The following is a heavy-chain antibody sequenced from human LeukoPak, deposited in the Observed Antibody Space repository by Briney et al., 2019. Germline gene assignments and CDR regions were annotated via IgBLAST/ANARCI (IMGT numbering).Heavy chain of an antibody. V-gene: IGHV1-46*01. CDR3: ARANSYAYGAIY. CDR2: LNPSGGST. D-gene: IGHD5-18*01. CDR1: GYTLTSYY. J-gene: IGHJ4*02. Sequence: ASVKVSCKASGYTLTSYYMHWVRQAPGQGLEWMGILNPSGGSTRYAQKFQGRVTMTRDMSTSTVYMELSSLRSEDTAVYYCARANSYAYGAIYWGQGTLVTVSS.